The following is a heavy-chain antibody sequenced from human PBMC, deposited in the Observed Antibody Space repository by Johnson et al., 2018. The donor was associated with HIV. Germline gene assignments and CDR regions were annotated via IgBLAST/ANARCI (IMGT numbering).Heavy chain of an antibody. CDR3: AKENLSGAFDI. CDR2: ISWDGGST. J-gene: IGHJ3*02. D-gene: IGHD1-14*01. V-gene: IGHV3-43D*03. Sequence: VQLVESGGGLIQPGGSLRLSCAASGFSVSNNYMSWVRQAPGKGLEWVSLISWDGGSTYYADSVKGRFTISRDNSKNSLYLQMNSLRAEDTALYYCAKENLSGAFDIWGQGTMVTVSS. CDR1: GFSVSNNY.